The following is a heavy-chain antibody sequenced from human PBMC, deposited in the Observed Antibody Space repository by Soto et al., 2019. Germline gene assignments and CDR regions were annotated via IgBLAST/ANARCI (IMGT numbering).Heavy chain of an antibody. CDR1: GFTFSSYG. Sequence: GGSLRLSCAASGFTFSSYGMHWVRQAPGKGLEWVAVISYDGSNKYYADSVKGRFTISRDNSKNTLYLQMNSLRAEDTAVYYCAKDNDIVVVPAPLYYGMDVWGQGTTVTVSS. V-gene: IGHV3-30*18. D-gene: IGHD2-2*01. CDR2: ISYDGSNK. J-gene: IGHJ6*02. CDR3: AKDNDIVVVPAPLYYGMDV.